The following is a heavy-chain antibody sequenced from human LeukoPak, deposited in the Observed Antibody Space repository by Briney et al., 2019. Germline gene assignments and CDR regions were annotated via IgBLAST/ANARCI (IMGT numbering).Heavy chain of an antibody. D-gene: IGHD6-13*01. Sequence: PSETLSLTCTVSGGSISSYFWSCIRQPAGKGLEWIGRIYTSGSTNYNPSLKSRVTMSVDTSKNQFSLKLSSVTAADTAVDYCARTSIAAAGSFDYWGQGTLVTVSS. J-gene: IGHJ4*02. V-gene: IGHV4-4*07. CDR1: GGSISSYF. CDR2: IYTSGST. CDR3: ARTSIAAAGSFDY.